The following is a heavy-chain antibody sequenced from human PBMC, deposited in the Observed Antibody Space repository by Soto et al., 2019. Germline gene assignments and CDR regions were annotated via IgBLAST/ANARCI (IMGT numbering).Heavy chain of an antibody. Sequence: GGSLRLSCAASGFTFSSYGMHWVRQAPGKGLEWVAVISYDGGNRYYADSVRGRFTISRDNSKNTLYLQMNSLRPEDTAVYYCAKDYAGFGESLQYWGQGTLVTVSS. V-gene: IGHV3-30*18. CDR3: AKDYAGFGESLQY. CDR1: GFTFSSYG. D-gene: IGHD3-10*01. CDR2: ISYDGGNR. J-gene: IGHJ4*02.